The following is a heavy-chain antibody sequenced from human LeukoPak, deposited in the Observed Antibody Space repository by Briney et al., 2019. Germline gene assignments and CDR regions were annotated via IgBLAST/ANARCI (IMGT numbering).Heavy chain of an antibody. CDR2: IANDGRDK. D-gene: IGHD1-14*01. V-gene: IGHV3-30*01. J-gene: IGHJ4*02. CDR1: GFTFTSYP. CDR3: ARDHQITSAIYFFDS. Sequence: GRSLGLSCTASGFTFTSYPMHWVRQAPGKGLEWVAVIANDGRDKKYADSAKGRFTISRDNSKNTLHLQMNSLRTEDTAIYYCARDHQITSAIYFFDSWGQGTLVTVSS.